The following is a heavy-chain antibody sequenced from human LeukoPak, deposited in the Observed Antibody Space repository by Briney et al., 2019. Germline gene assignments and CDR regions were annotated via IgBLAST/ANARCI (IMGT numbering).Heavy chain of an antibody. D-gene: IGHD3-22*01. CDR3: AKDLSPYDSSGYPAPADY. CDR2: ISGSGGST. CDR1: GFTFSSYA. Sequence: GGSLRLSCAASGFTFSSYAMSWVRQAPGKGPEWVSAISGSGGSTYYADSVKGRFTISRDNSKNTLYLQMNSLRAEDTAVYYCAKDLSPYDSSGYPAPADYWGQGTLVTVSS. J-gene: IGHJ4*02. V-gene: IGHV3-23*01.